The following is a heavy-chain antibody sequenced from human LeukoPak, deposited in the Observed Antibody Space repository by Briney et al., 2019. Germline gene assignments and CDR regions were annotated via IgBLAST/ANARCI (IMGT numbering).Heavy chain of an antibody. CDR1: GASISSGSHY. D-gene: IGHD4-11*01. CDR2: IYTSGST. Sequence: SQTLSLTCTVSGASISSGSHYWSWIRQPAGRGLEWIGRIYTSGSTNYNPSLKSRVTISVDTSKNQFSLKLSSVTAADTAVYYCARVGTTFDYWGQGTLVTVSS. CDR3: ARVGTTFDY. J-gene: IGHJ4*02. V-gene: IGHV4-61*02.